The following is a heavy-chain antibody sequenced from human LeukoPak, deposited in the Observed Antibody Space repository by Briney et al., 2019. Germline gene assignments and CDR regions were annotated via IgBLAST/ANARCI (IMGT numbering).Heavy chain of an antibody. J-gene: IGHJ1*01. Sequence: GGSLRLSCAASGFTFDDYAMHWVRQAPGKGLEWVSGISWNSGSIGYADSVKGRFTISRDNAKNTLYLQMNSLRAEDTAVYYCARGGGYYDSSGYFPFQHWGQGTLVTVSS. CDR1: GFTFDDYA. CDR2: ISWNSGSI. V-gene: IGHV3-9*01. CDR3: ARGGGYYDSSGYFPFQH. D-gene: IGHD3-22*01.